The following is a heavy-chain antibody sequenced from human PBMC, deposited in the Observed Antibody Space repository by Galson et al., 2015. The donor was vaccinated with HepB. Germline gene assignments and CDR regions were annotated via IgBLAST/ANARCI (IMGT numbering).Heavy chain of an antibody. J-gene: IGHJ2*01. CDR2: ISYTGSYI. CDR3: VRPRGAGAGDYQNWYFDL. V-gene: IGHV3-30-3*01. Sequence: PLRLSCAASGFSFNKFPMHWVRQAPGKGLEWVAVISYTGSYIAYAEFGRGRFTISRVNSKNALYLQMNSLRVEDTALYYCVRPRGAGAGDYQNWYFDLWGRGTLVTVSS. D-gene: IGHD4-17*01. CDR1: GFSFNKFP.